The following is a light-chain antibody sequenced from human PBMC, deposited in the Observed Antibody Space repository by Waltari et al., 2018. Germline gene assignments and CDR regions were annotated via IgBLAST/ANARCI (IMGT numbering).Light chain of an antibody. Sequence: QSALTQPPSASGSPGQSVTISCTGSSRDTGDYNYVSWYQQYPGKAPKVMIYEVSKRPSGVPDRVSGSKSGNTASLTVSGLQAEDEADYYCSSYAGSKNFYVVFGGGTRVTVL. J-gene: IGLJ2*01. V-gene: IGLV2-8*01. CDR2: EVS. CDR1: SRDTGDYNY. CDR3: SSYAGSKNFYVV.